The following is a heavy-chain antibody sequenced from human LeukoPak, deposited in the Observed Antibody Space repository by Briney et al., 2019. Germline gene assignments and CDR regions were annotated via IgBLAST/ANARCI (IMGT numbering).Heavy chain of an antibody. V-gene: IGHV3-23*01. J-gene: IGHJ4*02. CDR2: ISGSGDRT. CDR1: GFSFANSV. Sequence: GGSLRLSCAASGFSFANSVISWIRQAPGKGPEWVSAISGSGDRTDYADSVRGRFAISRDNSKSTLYLQMNSLRAEDTAVYYCAKWKYSNSGIDDYWGQGTLVTVSS. D-gene: IGHD6-6*01. CDR3: AKWKYSNSGIDDY.